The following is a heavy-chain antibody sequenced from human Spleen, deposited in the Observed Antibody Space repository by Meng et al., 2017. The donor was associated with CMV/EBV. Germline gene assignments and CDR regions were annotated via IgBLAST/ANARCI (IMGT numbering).Heavy chain of an antibody. Sequence: CTVSGCSISRSSYAWGWIRQPPGKGLEFIGSIYYSGSTYYTPSLKSRVTISVDTSKNQFSLKLSSVTAADTAVYYCARDTTGTLDHWGQGTVVTVSS. V-gene: IGHV4-39*07. CDR3: ARDTTGTLDH. CDR1: GCSISRSSYA. D-gene: IGHD4-11*01. J-gene: IGHJ5*02. CDR2: IYYSGST.